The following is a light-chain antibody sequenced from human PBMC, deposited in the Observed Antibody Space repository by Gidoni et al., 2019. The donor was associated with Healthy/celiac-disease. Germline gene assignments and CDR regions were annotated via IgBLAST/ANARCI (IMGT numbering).Light chain of an antibody. V-gene: IGKV3-20*01. CDR3: QQYGSSLYT. CDR1: QSVSISY. CDR2: GSS. J-gene: IGKJ2*01. Sequence: EIVLPQSPGTLSLSPGERDTLSCRASQSVSISYLACYQQKPGQAPRLLIYGSSSRATGIPDRFSGSGSGTDFTLTISRLEPEDFAVYYCQQYGSSLYTFGQGTKLEIK.